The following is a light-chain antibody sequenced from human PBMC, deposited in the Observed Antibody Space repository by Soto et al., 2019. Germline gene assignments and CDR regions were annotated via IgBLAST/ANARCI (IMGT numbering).Light chain of an antibody. CDR3: QQLNSFPLS. J-gene: IGKJ4*01. CDR1: QSISSY. V-gene: IGKV1-39*01. CDR2: AAS. Sequence: DIQLTPSPSSVSASVGDRVTITCRASQSISSYLNWYQQKPGKAPKLLIYAASTLQSGVPSRFSGSGSGTDFTLTISSLQPEDSATYYCQQLNSFPLSFGGGTKVDIK.